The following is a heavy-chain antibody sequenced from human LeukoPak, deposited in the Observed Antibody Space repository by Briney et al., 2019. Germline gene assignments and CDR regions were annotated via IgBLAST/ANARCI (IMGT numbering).Heavy chain of an antibody. D-gene: IGHD3-10*01. Sequence: GGSLRLSCAVSGFTFSSFATSWVRQAPGKGLEWVSVISDSGGTTFYADSVKGRFTISRDNSKNTLYLQMSSLRAEDTAVYYCAKEASGYGYYFDYWGQGTLVTVSS. CDR3: AKEASGYGYYFDY. CDR1: GFTFSSFA. CDR2: ISDSGGTT. V-gene: IGHV3-23*01. J-gene: IGHJ4*02.